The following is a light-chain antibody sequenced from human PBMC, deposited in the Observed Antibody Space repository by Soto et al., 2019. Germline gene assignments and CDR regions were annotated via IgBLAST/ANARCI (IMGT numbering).Light chain of an antibody. CDR3: QQFNNYPWT. Sequence: IQLTQSPSSLSASVGDRVTITCRAIQGISSYLAWYQQKPGKAPKLLIYAASTLQSGVPSRLSGSESGTKFTLTLSSLQPEDSATYYCQQFNNYPWTFGQGTKVDIK. V-gene: IGKV1-9*01. CDR1: QGISSY. CDR2: AAS. J-gene: IGKJ1*01.